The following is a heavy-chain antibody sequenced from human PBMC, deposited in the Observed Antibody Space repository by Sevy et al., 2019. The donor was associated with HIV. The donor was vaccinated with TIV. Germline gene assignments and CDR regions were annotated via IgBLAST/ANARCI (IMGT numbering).Heavy chain of an antibody. CDR2: ISGSGFST. J-gene: IGHJ4*02. V-gene: IGHV3-23*01. CDR3: ARIFPKVGSYYFDY. Sequence: GGSLRLSCAASGLTFSAYAMNWVRQAPGKGLEWVSGISGSGFSTYNADSVKGRFTISRDNSKKTLYLQMHSLRVEDTAIYYCARIFPKVGSYYFDYWGQGALVTVSS. CDR1: GLTFSAYA. D-gene: IGHD3-9*01.